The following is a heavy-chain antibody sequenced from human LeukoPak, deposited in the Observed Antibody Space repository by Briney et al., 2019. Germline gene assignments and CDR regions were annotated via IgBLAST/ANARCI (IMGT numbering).Heavy chain of an antibody. CDR1: GGSISSSSYY. J-gene: IGHJ3*02. CDR3: ARVGYDYIWGSYRDDAFDI. V-gene: IGHV4-39*01. D-gene: IGHD3-16*02. CDR2: LYYSGST. Sequence: SETLSLTCTVSGGSISSSSYYWRWIRQPPGKGLEWIGSLYYSGSTYYNPSLKSRVTISVDTSKNQFSLKLSSVTAADTAVYYCARVGYDYIWGSYRDDAFDIWGQGTMVTVSS.